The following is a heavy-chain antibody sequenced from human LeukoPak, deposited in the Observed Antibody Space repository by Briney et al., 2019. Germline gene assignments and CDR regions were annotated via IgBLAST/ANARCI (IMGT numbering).Heavy chain of an antibody. Sequence: GGSLRLSCAASGFRFDDYGMSWVRHVPGKGLEWVSGTNWDGASTGYADSVKGRFTVSRDNVKNFLYLQMNSLRVEDTALYFCGRVYCSTTSCYDYYDYYMDVWGKGTTVTVSS. CDR2: TNWDGAST. CDR3: GRVYCSTTSCYDYYDYYMDV. CDR1: GFRFDDYG. J-gene: IGHJ6*03. V-gene: IGHV3-20*04. D-gene: IGHD2-2*01.